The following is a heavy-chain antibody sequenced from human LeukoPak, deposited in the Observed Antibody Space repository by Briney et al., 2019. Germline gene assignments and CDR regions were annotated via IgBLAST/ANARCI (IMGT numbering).Heavy chain of an antibody. J-gene: IGHJ6*02. CDR1: GGSISRYY. D-gene: IGHD6-19*01. Sequence: SETLSLTCTVSGGSISRYYWSWIRQPPGKGLEWLGYIYYSGSTNYNPSLKSRVTISVDTSKNQFSLKLSSVTAADTAVYYCARGGSGWYATYYYYGMDVWGQGTTVTVSS. CDR3: ARGGSGWYATYYYYGMDV. CDR2: IYYSGST. V-gene: IGHV4-59*01.